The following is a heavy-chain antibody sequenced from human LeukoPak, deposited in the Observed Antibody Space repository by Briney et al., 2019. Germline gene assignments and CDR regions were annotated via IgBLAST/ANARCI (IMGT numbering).Heavy chain of an antibody. CDR2: IYYSGST. D-gene: IGHD4-11*01. CDR1: GGSISSYY. CDR3: ARGNNYVDFDI. J-gene: IGHJ3*02. Sequence: SETLSLTCTVSGGSISSYYWSWIRQPPGKGLEWIGYIYYSGSTNYNPSLKSRVTISVDTSKNQFSLKLSSVTAADTAVYYCARGNNYVDFDIWGQGTMVTVSS. V-gene: IGHV4-59*01.